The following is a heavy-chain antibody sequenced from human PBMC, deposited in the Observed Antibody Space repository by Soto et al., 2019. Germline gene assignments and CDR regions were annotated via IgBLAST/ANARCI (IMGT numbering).Heavy chain of an antibody. CDR2: IYWDDDE. CDR1: GFSLTTSGVD. CDR3: PHRVGSRFDH. V-gene: IGHV2-5*02. J-gene: IGHJ5*02. D-gene: IGHD6-13*01. Sequence: QITLKESGPTLVKPTQTLTLTCTFSGFSLTTSGVDVAWIRQPPGKALEWLALIYWDDDERYSPSLKTRLTITKDTSKHQVVLTMTNVDPVDTAPYYCPHRVGSRFDHWVQGTLVTVSS.